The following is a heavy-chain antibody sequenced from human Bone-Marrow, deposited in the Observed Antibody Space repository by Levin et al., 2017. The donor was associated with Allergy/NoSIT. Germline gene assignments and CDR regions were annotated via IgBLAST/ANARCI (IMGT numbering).Heavy chain of an antibody. CDR3: AREIYGDYGGGSWYFDL. D-gene: IGHD4-17*01. Sequence: GGSLRLSCAASGFTFSTYAMHWVRQAPGKGLEYVSAINSNGDNKFYANPVKGRFTISRDNSKNTVYLQMGSLRTEDMAMYYCAREIYGDYGGGSWYFDLWGRGSLVTVSS. CDR2: INSNGDNK. J-gene: IGHJ2*01. V-gene: IGHV3-64*01. CDR1: GFTFSTYA.